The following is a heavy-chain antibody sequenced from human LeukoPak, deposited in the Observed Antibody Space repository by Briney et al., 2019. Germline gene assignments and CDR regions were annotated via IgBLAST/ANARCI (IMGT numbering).Heavy chain of an antibody. D-gene: IGHD6-13*01. CDR1: GGSISSGGYY. CDR3: ARAYSSSWYSDYYYGMDV. Sequence: SETLSLTCTVSGGSISSGGYYWGWICQPPGKGLEWIGSIYYSGSTYYNPSLKSRVTISVDTSKNQFSLKLSSVTAADTAVYCCARAYSSSWYSDYYYGMDVWGQGTTVTVSS. V-gene: IGHV4-39*01. J-gene: IGHJ6*02. CDR2: IYYSGST.